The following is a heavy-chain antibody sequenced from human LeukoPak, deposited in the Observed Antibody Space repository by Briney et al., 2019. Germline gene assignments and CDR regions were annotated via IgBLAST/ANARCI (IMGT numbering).Heavy chain of an antibody. V-gene: IGHV1-2*02. CDR1: GYIFTDYY. CDR3: ASPAGSNYDVLTGPGYCDY. D-gene: IGHD3-9*01. Sequence: ASVKVSCKASGYIFTDYYMHWVRQAPGQGLEWLGWISPNSGDTNYAQKFQGRVTMTRDTSITTVYMELRSLRSDDTAVYYCASPAGSNYDVLTGPGYCDYWGQGTLVTVSS. J-gene: IGHJ4*02. CDR2: ISPNSGDT.